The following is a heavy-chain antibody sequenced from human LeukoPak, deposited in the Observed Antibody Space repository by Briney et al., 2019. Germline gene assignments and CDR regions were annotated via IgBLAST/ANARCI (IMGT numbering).Heavy chain of an antibody. CDR2: ISQGGSDK. V-gene: IGHV3-7*01. J-gene: IGHJ4*02. CDR1: GFTFSGHW. Sequence: GGSLRLSCAASGFTFSGHWMSWVRQAPGKGREWVANISQGGSDKYYVDSVKGRFTISRDNANNLLYLQMNSLRGEDTAVYYCTRDRSRAEDDWGQGTLVTVSS. D-gene: IGHD1-14*01. CDR3: TRDRSRAEDD.